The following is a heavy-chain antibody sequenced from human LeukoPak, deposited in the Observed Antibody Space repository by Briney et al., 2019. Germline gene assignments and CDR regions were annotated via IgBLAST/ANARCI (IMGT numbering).Heavy chain of an antibody. V-gene: IGHV4-4*07. CDR2: IYTSGST. CDR1: GGSISSYY. J-gene: IGHJ5*02. CDR3: ARRIVLMVYARDNWFDP. D-gene: IGHD2-8*01. Sequence: PSETLSLTCTVSGGSISSYYWSWIRQPAGKGLEWIGRIYTSGSTNYNPSLKSRVTISVDTSKNQFSLKLSSVTAADTAVYYCARRIVLMVYARDNWFDPWGQGTLVTVSS.